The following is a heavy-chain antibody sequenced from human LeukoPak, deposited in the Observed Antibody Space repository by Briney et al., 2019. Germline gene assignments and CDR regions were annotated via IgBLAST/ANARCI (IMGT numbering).Heavy chain of an antibody. V-gene: IGHV3-23*01. J-gene: IGHJ4*02. D-gene: IGHD6-13*01. CDR1: GFTFSGYA. CDR3: AKESLGSSWSRTFDY. CDR2: ISGSGGST. Sequence: GGSLRLSCAASGFTFSGYAMSWVRQAPGKGLEWVSAISGSGGSTYYADSVKGRFTISRDNSKNTLYLQMNSLRAEDTAVYYCAKESLGSSWSRTFDYWGQGTLVTVSS.